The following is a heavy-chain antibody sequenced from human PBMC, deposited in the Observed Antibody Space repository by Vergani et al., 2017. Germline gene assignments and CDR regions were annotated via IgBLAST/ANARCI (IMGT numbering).Heavy chain of an antibody. D-gene: IGHD3-10*01. CDR2: IHHSGDT. J-gene: IGHJ6*02. CDR3: AGAGGSGGFFPASYFYGMDV. CDR1: DSSIMTNPY. V-gene: IGHV4-38-2*01. Sequence: QVQLQESGPGLVKPSETLTLTCDVSDSSIMTNPYWGWFRQSPGKGLGWIGCIHHSGDTHYNSSLKSRVSISIVSSSKFSLSLTSVTAADTAIYYCAGAGGSGGFFPASYFYGMDVWGHGTTVTVSS.